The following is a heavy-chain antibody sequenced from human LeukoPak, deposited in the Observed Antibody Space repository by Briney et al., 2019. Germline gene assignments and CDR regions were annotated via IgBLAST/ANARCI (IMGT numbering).Heavy chain of an antibody. CDR1: GFTFSSYG. J-gene: IGHJ6*03. Sequence: PGGSLRLSCAASGFTFSSYGMHWVRQAPGKGLEWVAFIRYDGSNKYYADSVKGRFTISRDNSKNTLYLQMNSLRAEDTAVYYCAKDGHLYYDFWSGYYPYYYYMDVWGKGTTVTVSS. CDR2: IRYDGSNK. V-gene: IGHV3-30*02. CDR3: AKDGHLYYDFWSGYYPYYYYMDV. D-gene: IGHD3-3*01.